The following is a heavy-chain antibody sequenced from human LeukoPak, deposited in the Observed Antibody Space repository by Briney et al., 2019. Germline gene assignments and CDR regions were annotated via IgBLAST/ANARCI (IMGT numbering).Heavy chain of an antibody. D-gene: IGHD6-13*01. V-gene: IGHV4-39*07. J-gene: IGHJ4*02. CDR2: IYNSEST. CDR1: GGSISSRSYY. CDR3: ARVWYYSSSWAHFDY. Sequence: PSETLSLTCTVSGGSISSRSYYWGWIRQPPGKGLEWIGSIYNSESTYYNPSLKSRVTISVDKSKNQFSLKLSSVTAADTAVYYCARVWYYSSSWAHFDYWGQGTLVTVSS.